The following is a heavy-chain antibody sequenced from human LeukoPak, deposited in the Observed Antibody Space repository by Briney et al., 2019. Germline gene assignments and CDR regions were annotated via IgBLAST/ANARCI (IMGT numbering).Heavy chain of an antibody. J-gene: IGHJ4*02. CDR1: GGSISSSSYY. CDR3: ASITIFGVVIRGFDY. Sequence: PSETLSLTCTVSGGSISSSSYYWGWIRQPPGTGLEWIGSIYYSGSTYYNPSLKSRVTISVDTSKNQFSLKLSSVTAADTAVYYCASITIFGVVIRGFDYWGQGTLVTVSS. V-gene: IGHV4-39*01. D-gene: IGHD3-3*01. CDR2: IYYSGST.